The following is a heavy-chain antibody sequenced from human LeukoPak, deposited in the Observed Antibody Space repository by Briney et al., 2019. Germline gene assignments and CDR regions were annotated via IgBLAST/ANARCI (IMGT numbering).Heavy chain of an antibody. D-gene: IGHD2-2*02. CDR3: ARGPVVPAAIKDYSYGMDV. CDR2: INHSGST. V-gene: IGHV4-34*01. J-gene: IGHJ6*02. CDR1: GGSFSGYY. Sequence: SETLSLTCAVYGGSFSGYYWSWIRQPPGKGLEWIGEINHSGSTNYNPSLKSRVTISVDTSKNQFSLRLSSVTAADTAVYYCARGPVVPAAIKDYSYGMDVWGQGTTVTVSS.